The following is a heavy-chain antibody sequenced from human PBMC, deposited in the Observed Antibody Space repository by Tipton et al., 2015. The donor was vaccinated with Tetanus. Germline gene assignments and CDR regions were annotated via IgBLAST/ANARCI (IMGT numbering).Heavy chain of an antibody. CDR1: GFTFSSFG. D-gene: IGHD3-10*01. Sequence: SLRLSCSASGFTFSSFGMHWVRQAPGRGLEWVSGISWNSGSIEYGDSVKGRFTVSRDNAKNSLYLQMNGLRADDTALYYCVKNVNYYGSQSYLDYWGQGTLVTVSS. V-gene: IGHV3-9*01. CDR2: ISWNSGSI. J-gene: IGHJ4*02. CDR3: VKNVNYYGSQSYLDY.